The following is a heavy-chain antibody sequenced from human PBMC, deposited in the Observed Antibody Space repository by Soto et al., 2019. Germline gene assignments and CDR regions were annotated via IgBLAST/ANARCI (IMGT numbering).Heavy chain of an antibody. D-gene: IGHD5-18*01. Sequence: QVQLVQSGAEVKKPGASVKVSCKASGYTFTSYYMHWVRQAPGQGLEWMGIINPSGGSTTYAQKXXGRVTMTRDTSTSTVYMELSSLRSEDTAVYYCARVGGYSYGGVDXWGXGXXVTVSS. V-gene: IGHV1-46*01. J-gene: IGHJ4*01. CDR3: ARVGGYSYGGVDX. CDR2: INPSGGST. CDR1: GYTFTSYY.